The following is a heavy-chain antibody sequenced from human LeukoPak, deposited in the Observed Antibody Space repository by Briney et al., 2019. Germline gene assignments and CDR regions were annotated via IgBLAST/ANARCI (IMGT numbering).Heavy chain of an antibody. Sequence: PSETLSLTCAVYGGSFSGYYWSWIRQPPGKGLEWIGEINHSGSTNYNPSLKSRGTISVDTSKNQFSLKLSSVTAADTAVYYCARAGIVHNWFDPWGQGTLVTVSS. CDR3: ARAGIVHNWFDP. J-gene: IGHJ5*02. D-gene: IGHD2-21*01. CDR2: INHSGST. V-gene: IGHV4-34*01. CDR1: GGSFSGYY.